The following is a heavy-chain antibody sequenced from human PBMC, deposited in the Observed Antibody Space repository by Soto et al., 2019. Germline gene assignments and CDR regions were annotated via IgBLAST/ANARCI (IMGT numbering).Heavy chain of an antibody. CDR1: GGTFSSYA. J-gene: IGHJ6*02. Sequence: QVQLVQSGAEVKKPGSSVKVSCKASGGTFSSYAISWVRQAPGQGLEWMGGIIPIFGTANYAQKFQGRVTITADKSTITAYMELSSLRSEDTAVYYCASPTREWLPPARDYYYGMDVWGQGTTVTVSS. CDR2: IIPIFGTA. CDR3: ASPTREWLPPARDYYYGMDV. D-gene: IGHD3-3*01. V-gene: IGHV1-69*06.